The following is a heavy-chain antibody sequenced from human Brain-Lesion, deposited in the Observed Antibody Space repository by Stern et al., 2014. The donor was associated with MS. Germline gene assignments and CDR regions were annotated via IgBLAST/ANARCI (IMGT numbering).Heavy chain of an antibody. CDR3: ARHDSVPRPSQLYSARDRGPGYFDY. V-gene: IGHV4-39*01. Sequence: QLVESGPGLVKPSETLSLTCTVSGGSISRSTYYWAWIRQPPGKGLEWIGNIYYSGFTYYNPSLKSRVTISVDMSKNQFSLKLSSVTAADTAIYYCARHDSVPRPSQLYSARDRGPGYFDYWGQGTLVTVSS. CDR2: IYYSGFT. J-gene: IGHJ4*02. D-gene: IGHD1-26*01. CDR1: GGSISRSTYY.